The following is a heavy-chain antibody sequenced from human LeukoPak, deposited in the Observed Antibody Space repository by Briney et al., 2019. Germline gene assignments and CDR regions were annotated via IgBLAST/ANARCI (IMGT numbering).Heavy chain of an antibody. Sequence: GGSLRLSCAASGFTFSSYAMPWVRQAPGKGLEYVSAISSNGGSTYYANSVKGRFTISRDNSKNTLYLQMGSLRAEDMAVYYCARSPLLWFGELSYPIDYWGQGTLVTVSS. D-gene: IGHD3-10*01. CDR2: ISSNGGST. CDR1: GFTFSSYA. CDR3: ARSPLLWFGELSYPIDY. J-gene: IGHJ4*02. V-gene: IGHV3-64*01.